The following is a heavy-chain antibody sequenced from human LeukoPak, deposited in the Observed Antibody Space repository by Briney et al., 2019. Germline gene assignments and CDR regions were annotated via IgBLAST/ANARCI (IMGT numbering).Heavy chain of an antibody. V-gene: IGHV3-20*04. J-gene: IGHJ4*02. CDR3: ARDETSGYCFPGY. CDR2: INWNGGST. D-gene: IGHD3-22*01. Sequence: GGSLRLSCAASGFTFDDYGMSWVRQAPGKGLEWVSGINWNGGSTGYTDSVRGRFTISRDNAKNSLYLQMNSLRAEDTALYYCARDETSGYCFPGYWGQGTLVTVSS. CDR1: GFTFDDYG.